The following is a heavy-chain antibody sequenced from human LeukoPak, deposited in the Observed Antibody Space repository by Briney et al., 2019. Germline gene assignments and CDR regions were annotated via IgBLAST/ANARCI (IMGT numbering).Heavy chain of an antibody. V-gene: IGHV4-59*08. CDR3: ASLSDYYDSSGYYSHVFDY. J-gene: IGHJ4*02. CDR2: IYYGGST. D-gene: IGHD3-22*01. CDR1: GGSISSYY. Sequence: SETLSLTCTVSGGSISSYYWSWIRQPPGKGLEWIGYIYYGGSTNYNPSLKSRVTISVDTSKNQFSLKLSSVTAADTAVYYCASLSDYYDSSGYYSHVFDYWGQGTLVTVSS.